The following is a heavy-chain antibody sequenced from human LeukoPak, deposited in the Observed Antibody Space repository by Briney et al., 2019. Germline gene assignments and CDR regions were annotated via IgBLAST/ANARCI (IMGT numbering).Heavy chain of an antibody. Sequence: ASVKVSCTASGYTFTGYYMNWVRQAPGQGLEWMGIINPSGGSTSYAQKFQGRVTMTRDTSTSTVYMELSSLRSEDTAVYYCARGAPLDRKSRDAFDIWGQGTMVTVSS. CDR2: INPSGGST. J-gene: IGHJ3*02. CDR3: ARGAPLDRKSRDAFDI. V-gene: IGHV1-46*01. CDR1: GYTFTGYY.